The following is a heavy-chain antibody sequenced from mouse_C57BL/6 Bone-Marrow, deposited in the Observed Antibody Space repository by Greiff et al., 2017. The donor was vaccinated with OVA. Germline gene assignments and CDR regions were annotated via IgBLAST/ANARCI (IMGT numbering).Heavy chain of an antibody. CDR1: GYTFTDYY. J-gene: IGHJ4*01. D-gene: IGHD1-1*02. Sequence: VQLKESGPVLVKPGASVKMSCKASGYTFTDYYMNWVKQSHGKSLEWIGVINPYNGGTSYNQKFKGKATLTVDKSSSTAYMELNSLTSEDSAVYYCARKDYGVDYWGQGTSVTVSS. CDR2: INPYNGGT. V-gene: IGHV1-19*01. CDR3: ARKDYGVDY.